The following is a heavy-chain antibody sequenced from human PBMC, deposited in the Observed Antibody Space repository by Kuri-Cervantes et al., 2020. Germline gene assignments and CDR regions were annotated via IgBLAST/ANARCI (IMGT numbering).Heavy chain of an antibody. CDR2: INPNSGGT. V-gene: IGHV1-2*02. CDR1: GYTFTGYY. CDR3: ARGGHDYKGLDP. D-gene: IGHD4-11*01. J-gene: IGHJ5*02. Sequence: ASVKVSCKASGYTFTGYYMHWVRQAPGQGLEWMGWINPNSGGTNYAQKFQGRVTMTRNTSISTAYMELSSLRSDDTAVYYCARGGHDYKGLDPWGQGTLVTVSS.